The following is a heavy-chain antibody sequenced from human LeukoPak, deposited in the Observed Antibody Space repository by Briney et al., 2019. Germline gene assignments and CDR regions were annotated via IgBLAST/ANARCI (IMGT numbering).Heavy chain of an antibody. CDR1: GFPFSSHA. D-gene: IGHD2-15*01. Sequence: GGSLRLSCAASGFPFSSHAMSWVRQPPGKGLEWVAAISNGKTYYADFVRGRFAISRDDSTNTVYLHMNSLRDEDTALYHCVREAGYCAPVCVKTNWFDPWGQGTLVTVSS. CDR3: VREAGYCAPVCVKTNWFDP. V-gene: IGHV3-23*01. J-gene: IGHJ5*02. CDR2: ISNGKT.